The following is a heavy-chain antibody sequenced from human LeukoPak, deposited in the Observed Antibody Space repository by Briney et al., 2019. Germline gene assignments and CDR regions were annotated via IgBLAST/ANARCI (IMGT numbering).Heavy chain of an antibody. CDR1: GASISSSSYY. CDR2: IFYGGST. CDR3: ASVAYSYGYYFDY. V-gene: IGHV4-39*01. J-gene: IGHJ4*02. Sequence: SETLSLTCTVSGASISSSSYYWGWIRQPPGKGLEWIVSIFYGGSTYNNPSLKSRVTISVDTSKNQFSLKLSSVTAADTAVYYCASVAYSYGYYFDYWGQGTLVTVSS. D-gene: IGHD5-18*01.